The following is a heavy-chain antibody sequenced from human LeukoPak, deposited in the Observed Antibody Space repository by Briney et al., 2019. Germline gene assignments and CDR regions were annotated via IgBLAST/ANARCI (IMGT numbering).Heavy chain of an antibody. CDR2: INVDGSDT. CDR1: GFTFSSHW. CDR3: VRDGCGPPPFDL. Sequence: PGGSLRLSCAASGFTFSSHWMNWVRQAPGKGLKWVAHINVDGSDTDYADSVKGRFTISRDNARNTLYLQMNTLRAEDTAVYYCVRDGCGPPPFDLWGQGNLVTVSS. V-gene: IGHV3-74*01. J-gene: IGHJ5*02. D-gene: IGHD2-2*03.